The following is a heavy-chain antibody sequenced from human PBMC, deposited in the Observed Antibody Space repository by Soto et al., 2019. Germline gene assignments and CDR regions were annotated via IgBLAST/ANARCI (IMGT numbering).Heavy chain of an antibody. CDR3: ARVVPGIAAAVGIGAFDI. D-gene: IGHD6-13*01. CDR2: IYSGGST. CDR1: GVTVSSSY. V-gene: IGHV3-53*04. J-gene: IGHJ3*02. Sequence: TVRALRLSCAASGVTVSSSYMTWVRHAPMKGLEWVSVIYSGGSTYYADSVKGRFTISRHNSKNTLYLQMNSLRAEDTAVYYCARVVPGIAAAVGIGAFDIWGQGTMVTVSS.